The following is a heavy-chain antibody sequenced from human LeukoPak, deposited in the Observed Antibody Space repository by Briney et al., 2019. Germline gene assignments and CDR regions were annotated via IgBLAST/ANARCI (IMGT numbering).Heavy chain of an antibody. Sequence: GGTLRLSCEASGFTFSSYGMTWVRQAPGKGLEWVSAITGSGARTYYADSVKGRFTISRDDSKNTLYLQMNSLRAEDTAVYYCAKVAYYEILKSWFDYWGQGTLVTVSS. V-gene: IGHV3-23*01. CDR1: GFTFSSYG. CDR3: AKVAYYEILKSWFDY. J-gene: IGHJ4*02. D-gene: IGHD3-9*01. CDR2: ITGSGART.